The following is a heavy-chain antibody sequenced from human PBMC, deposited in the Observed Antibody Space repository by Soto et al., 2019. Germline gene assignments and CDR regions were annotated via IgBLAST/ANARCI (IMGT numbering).Heavy chain of an antibody. V-gene: IGHV4-59*01. Sequence: SETLSLTCTVSGGSISSYYWSWIRQPPGKGLEWIGYIYYRGSTNYNPSLKSRVTISVDTSKNQFSLKLSCVTAADTAVYYCARHGRDYDFWSRDYDYYGMDVWGQGTTVTVSS. CDR3: ARHGRDYDFWSRDYDYYGMDV. J-gene: IGHJ6*02. CDR2: IYYRGST. CDR1: GGSISSYY. D-gene: IGHD3-3*01.